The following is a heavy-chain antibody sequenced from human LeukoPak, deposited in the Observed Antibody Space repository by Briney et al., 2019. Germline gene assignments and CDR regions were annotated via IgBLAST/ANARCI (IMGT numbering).Heavy chain of an antibody. Sequence: PGGSLRLSCAGSGFTFSSYWMHWVRQAPGKGLVWVSRINSDGSSTSYADSVKGRFTISRDNAKNSLYLQMNSLRAEDTAVYYCARDSIVGSGWSNWFDPWGQGTLVTVSS. CDR2: INSDGSST. D-gene: IGHD6-19*01. CDR1: GFTFSSYW. J-gene: IGHJ5*02. V-gene: IGHV3-74*01. CDR3: ARDSIVGSGWSNWFDP.